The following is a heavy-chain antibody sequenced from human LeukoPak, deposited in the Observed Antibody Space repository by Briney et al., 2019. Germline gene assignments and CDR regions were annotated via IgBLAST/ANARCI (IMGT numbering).Heavy chain of an antibody. Sequence: TGGSLRLSCAASGFTFSSYAMSWVRQAPGKGLEWVSAISGSGGSTYYAGSVKGRFTISRDNSKNTLYLQMNSLRAEDTAVYYCAKANDFWSGPGVYWGQGTLVTVSS. CDR1: GFTFSSYA. CDR2: ISGSGGST. D-gene: IGHD3-3*01. CDR3: AKANDFWSGPGVY. V-gene: IGHV3-23*01. J-gene: IGHJ4*02.